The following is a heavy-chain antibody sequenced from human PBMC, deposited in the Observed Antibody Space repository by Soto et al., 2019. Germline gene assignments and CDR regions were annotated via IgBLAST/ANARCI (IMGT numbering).Heavy chain of an antibody. J-gene: IGHJ4*02. CDR1: AYAFNTYA. Sequence: QAQLVQSGAEVKTPGASVKVSCKTSAYAFNTYAINWVRQAPGQGLEWLGSIFPYTGDTHYSQNLQARVTMTADTSTSTAYMEMTTLTSDDTAVYYCARGGSSSSWRLDFWGRGTLVTVSS. CDR2: IFPYTGDT. V-gene: IGHV1-18*04. CDR3: ARGGSSSSWRLDF. D-gene: IGHD6-13*01.